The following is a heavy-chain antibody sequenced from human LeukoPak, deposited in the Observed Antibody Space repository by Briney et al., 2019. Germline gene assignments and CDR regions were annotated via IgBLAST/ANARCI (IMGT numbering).Heavy chain of an antibody. D-gene: IGHD1-14*01. V-gene: IGHV3-30-3*01. CDR1: GFTFSSYA. Sequence: GGSLRLSCAASGFTFSSYAMHWVRQAPGKGLEWVAVISYDGSNKYYADSVKGRFTISRDNSKNTLYLQMNSLRAEDTAVYYCAREATGFDYWGQGTLVTVSS. J-gene: IGHJ4*02. CDR3: AREATGFDY. CDR2: ISYDGSNK.